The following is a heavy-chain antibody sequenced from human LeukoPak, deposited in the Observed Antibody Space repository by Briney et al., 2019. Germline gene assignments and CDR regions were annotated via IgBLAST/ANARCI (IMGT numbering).Heavy chain of an antibody. Sequence: SVKVSCKASGGTFSSYAISWVRQAPGQGLEWMGRIIPIFGTANYAQKFQGRVTITTDESTSTAYMELSSLRSEDTAVYYCARLRVDYGDYARQGSYWGQGTLVTVFS. CDR3: ARLRVDYGDYARQGSY. D-gene: IGHD4-17*01. V-gene: IGHV1-69*05. J-gene: IGHJ4*02. CDR1: GGTFSSYA. CDR2: IIPIFGTA.